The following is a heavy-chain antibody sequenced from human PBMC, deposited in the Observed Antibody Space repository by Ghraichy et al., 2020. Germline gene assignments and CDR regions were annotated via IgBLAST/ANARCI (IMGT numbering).Heavy chain of an antibody. D-gene: IGHD2-15*01. Sequence: SQTLSLTCSVYGGSIAGYYWSWIRQSPGKGLEWIGEINYVEVTNYKLSLESRVTISLDNYDNQFSLSLTSLTVADTGLYFCARGRYCGGGACYPRPSSFDHWGQVVPVTVSS. CDR2: INYVEVT. J-gene: IGHJ4*02. CDR1: GGSIAGYY. CDR3: ARGRYCGGGACYPRPSSFDH. V-gene: IGHV4-34*01.